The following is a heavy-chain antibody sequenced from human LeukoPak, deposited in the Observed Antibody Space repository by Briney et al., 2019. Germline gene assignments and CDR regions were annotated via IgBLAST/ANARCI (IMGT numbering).Heavy chain of an antibody. CDR1: GGSISSGSYY. CDR2: IYYSGST. CDR3: ATEYYYDSSGYS. D-gene: IGHD3-22*01. Sequence: SETLSLTCTVSGGSISSGSYYWSWIRQPAGKGLEWIGYIYYSGSTYYNPSLKSRVTISVDTSKNQFSLKLSSVTAADTAVYYCATEYYYDSSGYSWGQGTLVTVSS. J-gene: IGHJ4*02. V-gene: IGHV4-31*03.